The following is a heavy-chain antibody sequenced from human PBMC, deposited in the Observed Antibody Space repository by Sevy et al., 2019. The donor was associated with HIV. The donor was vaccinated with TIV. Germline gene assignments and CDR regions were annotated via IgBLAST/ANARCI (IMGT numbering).Heavy chain of an antibody. CDR2: ISSSSSTI. Sequence: GGSLRLSCAASGFTFSSYSMNWVRQAPGKGLEWVSYISSSSSTIYYADSVKGRFTISRDNAKNSLYLQMNSLREEDTAVYYCAREYYGSGSYEDFDPWGQGTLVTVSS. CDR3: AREYYGSGSYEDFDP. CDR1: GFTFSSYS. V-gene: IGHV3-48*02. J-gene: IGHJ5*02. D-gene: IGHD3-10*01.